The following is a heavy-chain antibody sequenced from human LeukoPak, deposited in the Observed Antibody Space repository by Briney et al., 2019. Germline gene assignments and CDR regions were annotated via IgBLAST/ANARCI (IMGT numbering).Heavy chain of an antibody. V-gene: IGHV3-21*01. CDR1: GFSFSSLS. J-gene: IGHJ5*02. CDR3: AREHRGALSFIYWFDP. D-gene: IGHD4/OR15-4a*01. Sequence: GGSLRLSCAASGFSFSSLSMNWVRQAPGKGLEWVSYISGGSSFTYYVDSVKGRFTISRDNAKNSLYLQMNSLRAEDTAVYYCAREHRGALSFIYWFDPWGQGTLVTVSS. CDR2: ISGGSSFT.